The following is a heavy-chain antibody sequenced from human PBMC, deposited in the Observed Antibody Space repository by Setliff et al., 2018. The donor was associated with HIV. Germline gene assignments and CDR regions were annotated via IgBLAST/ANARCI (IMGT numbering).Heavy chain of an antibody. CDR2: INHSGST. CDR1: GGSFSGYY. J-gene: IGHJ4*02. Sequence: SETLSLTCAVYGGSFSGYYWAWIRQPPGKGLEWIGEINHSGSTNYNPSLKSRVTMSVDTSKNQFSLRLRSVTAADTAFYFCARVSQRPYTSSWYYFDYWSQGSLVTVSS. CDR3: ARVSQRPYTSSWYYFDY. D-gene: IGHD6-13*01. V-gene: IGHV4-34*01.